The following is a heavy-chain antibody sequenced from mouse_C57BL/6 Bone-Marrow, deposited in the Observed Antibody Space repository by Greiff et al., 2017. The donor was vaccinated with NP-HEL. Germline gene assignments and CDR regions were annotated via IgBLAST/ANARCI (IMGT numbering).Heavy chain of an antibody. V-gene: IGHV1-4*01. CDR1: GYTFTSYT. D-gene: IGHD2-5*01. J-gene: IGHJ2*01. CDR3: ARSESNYGDFDY. CDR2: INPSSGYT. Sequence: QVQLQQSGAELARPGASVKMSCKASGYTFTSYTMHWVKQRPGQGLEWIGYINPSSGYTKYNQKFKDKATLTADKSSSTAYMQLSGLTSEDSAVYYCARSESNYGDFDYWGQGTTLTVSS.